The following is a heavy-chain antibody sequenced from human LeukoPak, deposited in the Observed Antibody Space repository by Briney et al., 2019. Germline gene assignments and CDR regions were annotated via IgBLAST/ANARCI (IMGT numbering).Heavy chain of an antibody. V-gene: IGHV1-18*01. CDR3: AKDRPNYYGSNGHYYKLNGDC. Sequence: ASVKVSCKASGYNFITIATSWVRQAPGQGLEWMGWSSAYNGDGNFVQKFQGRVTMTTDTSTNTAYMELRSLRYDDTAVYYCAKDRPNYYGSNGHYYKLNGDCWGQGTLVTVSS. J-gene: IGHJ4*02. D-gene: IGHD3-22*01. CDR2: SSAYNGDG. CDR1: GYNFITIA.